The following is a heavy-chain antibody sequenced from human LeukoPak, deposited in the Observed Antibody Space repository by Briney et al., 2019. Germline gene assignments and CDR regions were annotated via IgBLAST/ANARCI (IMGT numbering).Heavy chain of an antibody. CDR1: DGSITKYY. D-gene: IGHD5-24*01. Sequence: SETLSLTCTLSDGSITKYYWSWIRQPPGKGLEWIGYIHYRGTTNYNPSLKSRVTISADTSKNQFSLKLSSVTAADTAVYYCARTENYIPEDCFDPWGQGTLVTVSS. V-gene: IGHV4-59*08. CDR2: IHYRGTT. J-gene: IGHJ5*02. CDR3: ARTENYIPEDCFDP.